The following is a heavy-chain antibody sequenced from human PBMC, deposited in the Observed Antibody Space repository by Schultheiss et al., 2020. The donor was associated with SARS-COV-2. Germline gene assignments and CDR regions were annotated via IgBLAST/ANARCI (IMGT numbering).Heavy chain of an antibody. CDR2: IIPNSGGT. CDR1: GGTFSSYT. J-gene: IGHJ4*02. CDR3: ATGRGYSYGLRGERGDY. Sequence: ASVKVSCKASGGTFSSYTISWVRQAPGQGLEWMGRIIPNSGGTNYAQKFQGRVTMTRDTSISTAYMELSRLRSEDTAVYYCATGRGYSYGLRGERGDYWGQGTLVTVSS. D-gene: IGHD5-18*01. V-gene: IGHV1-2*02.